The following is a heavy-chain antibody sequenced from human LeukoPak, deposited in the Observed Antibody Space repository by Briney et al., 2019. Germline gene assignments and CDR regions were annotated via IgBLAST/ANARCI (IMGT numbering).Heavy chain of an antibody. D-gene: IGHD3-10*01. Sequence: PSETLSLTCTVSGGSLSSYYWSWLRQPPGKGLEWIGYIYASGSTNYNPSLKSRVTISVDTSKNQFSLRLSSVTATDTAMYYCARHLVRGVLDYWGQGTLVTVSS. CDR2: IYASGST. J-gene: IGHJ4*02. CDR3: ARHLVRGVLDY. CDR1: GGSLSSYY. V-gene: IGHV4-59*08.